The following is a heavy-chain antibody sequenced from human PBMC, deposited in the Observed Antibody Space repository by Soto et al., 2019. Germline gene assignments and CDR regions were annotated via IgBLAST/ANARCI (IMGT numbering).Heavy chain of an antibody. D-gene: IGHD1-1*01. CDR3: ARGTDSSFDS. V-gene: IGHV6-1*01. Sequence: SQTLSLTCAISGDSVSSNSAAWNWIRQSPARGLEWPGRTYYRSKWYNDYVVSMKSRISINPDTSKTHFSLQLNSVTPEDTAVYYCARGTDSSFDSWGQGSPGT. J-gene: IGHJ4*02. CDR2: TYYRSKWYN. CDR1: GDSVSSNSAA.